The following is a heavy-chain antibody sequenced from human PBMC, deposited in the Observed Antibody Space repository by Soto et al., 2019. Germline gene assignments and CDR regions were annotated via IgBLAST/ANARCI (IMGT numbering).Heavy chain of an antibody. CDR2: IYWDDDK. D-gene: IGHD6-13*01. V-gene: IGHV2-5*02. Sequence: QITLKESGPPLVKPTQTLTLTCTFSGFSLSTSGVGVGWIRQPPGKALEWLALIYWDDDKRYSPSLKSRLTINKNTTKNQVVHTMTNMDPVDTATYCCAHSPTGIAAAALFDYWGQGTLVTVSS. CDR1: GFSLSTSGVG. J-gene: IGHJ4*02. CDR3: AHSPTGIAAAALFDY.